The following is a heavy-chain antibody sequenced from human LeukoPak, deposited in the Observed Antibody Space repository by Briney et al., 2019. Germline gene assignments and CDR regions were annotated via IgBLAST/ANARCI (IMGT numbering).Heavy chain of an antibody. D-gene: IGHD4-17*01. CDR3: AGGDYLFY. CDR2: IYSGGIT. V-gene: IGHV3-66*01. Sequence: GGSLRLSCAASGFTFSSYSMNWVRQAPGKGLEWVSAIYSGGITFYADSVKGRFTISRDNSKNTLYLQMHSLRAEDTALYYCAGGDYLFYWGQGTLVTVSS. CDR1: GFTFSSYS. J-gene: IGHJ4*02.